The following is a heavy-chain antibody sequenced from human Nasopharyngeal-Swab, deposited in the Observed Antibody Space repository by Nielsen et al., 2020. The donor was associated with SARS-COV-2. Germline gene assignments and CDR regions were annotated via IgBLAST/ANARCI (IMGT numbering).Heavy chain of an antibody. Sequence: GVSLRLSCAASGFTFSSYAMRWVLQAPCTGLEWVSVISYDGSNNYYADSVQGRFTISRDNSKNTLYLQMNSLRAEATAVYYCARENPAEQPAGRHFDYWGQGTLVTVSS. CDR2: ISYDGSNN. CDR3: ARENPAEQPAGRHFDY. CDR1: GFTFSSYA. D-gene: IGHD6-13*01. V-gene: IGHV3-30*04. J-gene: IGHJ4*02.